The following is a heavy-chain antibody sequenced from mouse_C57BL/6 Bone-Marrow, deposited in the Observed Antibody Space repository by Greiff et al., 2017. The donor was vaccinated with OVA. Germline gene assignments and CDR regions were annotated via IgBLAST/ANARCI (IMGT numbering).Heavy chain of an antibody. CDR2: IYPGDGDT. V-gene: IGHV1-82*01. Sequence: QVQLQQSGPELVKPGASVKISCKASGYAFSSSWMNWVKQRPGKGLEWIGRIYPGDGDTNYNGKFKGKATLTADKSSSTAYMQLSSLTSEDSAVYFCARRGYGSSLYAMDYWGQGTSVTVSS. J-gene: IGHJ4*01. D-gene: IGHD1-1*01. CDR1: GYAFSSSW. CDR3: ARRGYGSSLYAMDY.